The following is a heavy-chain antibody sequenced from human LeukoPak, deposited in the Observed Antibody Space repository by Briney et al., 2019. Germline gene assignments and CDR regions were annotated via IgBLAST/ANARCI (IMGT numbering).Heavy chain of an antibody. Sequence: GGSLRLSCAASGFTFSSYSMNWVRQAPGKGLEWVSSISSSSSYIYYADSVKGRFTISRDNAKNSLYLQMNSLRAEDTAVYYCARDRGYHDSSGPNTFDYWGQGTLVTVSS. V-gene: IGHV3-21*01. CDR2: ISSSSSYI. CDR3: ARDRGYHDSSGPNTFDY. J-gene: IGHJ4*02. CDR1: GFTFSSYS. D-gene: IGHD3-22*01.